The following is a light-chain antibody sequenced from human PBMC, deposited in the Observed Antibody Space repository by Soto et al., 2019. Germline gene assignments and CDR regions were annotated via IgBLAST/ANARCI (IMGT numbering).Light chain of an antibody. V-gene: IGKV3-15*01. CDR1: QSVSSN. Sequence: EIVMTQSPATLSVSPGERATLSCWASQSVSSNLAWYQQKPGQAPRLLIYGASTRATGIPARFSGSGSGTEFTLTISSLQSEDFAVYYWQQYNNWPPVTFGGGTKVESK. CDR3: QQYNNWPPVT. CDR2: GAS. J-gene: IGKJ4*01.